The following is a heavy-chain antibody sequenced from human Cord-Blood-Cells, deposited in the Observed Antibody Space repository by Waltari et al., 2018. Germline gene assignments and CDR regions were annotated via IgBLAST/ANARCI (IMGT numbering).Heavy chain of an antibody. J-gene: IGHJ4*02. D-gene: IGHD6-19*01. CDR1: GFTFSSYA. V-gene: IGHV3-23*01. Sequence: EVQLLESGGGLVQPGGSLRLSCAASGFTFSSYAMSWVRQAPGKGLEWVAVIRGSGGSTYYADSMKGRFTISRDNSKNTLYLQMNSLRAEDTAVYYCAKDHLAGDDYWGQGTLVTVSS. CDR3: AKDHLAGDDY. CDR2: IRGSGGST.